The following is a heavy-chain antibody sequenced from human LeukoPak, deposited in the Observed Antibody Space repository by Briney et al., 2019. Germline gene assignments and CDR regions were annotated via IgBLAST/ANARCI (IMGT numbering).Heavy chain of an antibody. CDR3: ARTGYYYDSSGYYPFDY. CDR2: LYSGGST. CDR1: GFTVSSNY. V-gene: IGHV3-53*01. J-gene: IGHJ4*02. D-gene: IGHD3-22*01. Sequence: GGSLRLSCAASGFTVSSNYMSWVRQAPGKGLEWGSILYSGGSTYYADSVKGRFTISRDNSKNTLYLQMNSLRAEDTAVYYCARTGYYYDSSGYYPFDYWGQGTLVTVSS.